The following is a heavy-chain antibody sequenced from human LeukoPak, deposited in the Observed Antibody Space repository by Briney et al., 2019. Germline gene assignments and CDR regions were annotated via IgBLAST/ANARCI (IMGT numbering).Heavy chain of an antibody. J-gene: IGHJ3*01. CDR2: INQDESER. Sequence: GGSLRLSCATSGFIVSRYWMSWVRQAPGKGLEWVANINQDESERNYVDSVKGRFTISRDNAKNSLDLQMNSLRAEDTAVYYCARYGNGEWLAHYAFDVWGQGTMVTVAS. V-gene: IGHV3-7*01. D-gene: IGHD6-19*01. CDR3: ARYGNGEWLAHYAFDV. CDR1: GFIVSRYW.